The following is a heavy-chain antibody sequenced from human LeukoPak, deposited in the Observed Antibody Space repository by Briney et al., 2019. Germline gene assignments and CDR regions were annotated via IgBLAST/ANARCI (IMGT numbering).Heavy chain of an antibody. CDR3: ARDGQYCSGGSCYSQGGGRPIDY. D-gene: IGHD2-15*01. V-gene: IGHV3-48*04. CDR1: GFTFSSYA. CDR2: ISSSGSTI. Sequence: GGSLRLSCAASGFTFSSYAMSWVRQAPGKGLEWVSYISSSGSTIYYADSVKGRFTISRDNAKNSLYLQMNSLRAEDTAVYYCARDGQYCSGGSCYSQGGGRPIDYWGQGTLVTVSS. J-gene: IGHJ4*02.